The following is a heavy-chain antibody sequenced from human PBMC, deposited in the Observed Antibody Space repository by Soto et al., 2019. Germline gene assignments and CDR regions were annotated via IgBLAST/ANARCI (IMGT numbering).Heavy chain of an antibody. V-gene: IGHV5-51*01. Sequence: GESLKISCQCSGYTFSNFWIGWVRQLPGQGLEWMGIIYPGDHETRYSPSFLGKVTISAEKSINTAYLQWSSLEASDSAFYFCARSPRSSPYFDFWGQGALVTVSS. CDR1: GYTFSNFW. CDR3: ARSPRSSPYFDF. CDR2: IYPGDHET. J-gene: IGHJ4*02. D-gene: IGHD6-13*01.